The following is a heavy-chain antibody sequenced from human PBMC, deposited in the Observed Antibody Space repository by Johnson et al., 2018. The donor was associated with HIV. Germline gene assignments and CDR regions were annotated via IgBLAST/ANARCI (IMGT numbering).Heavy chain of an antibody. V-gene: IGHV3-66*04. CDR3: ARPHSFQYQHAFDI. CDR2: IDSGGTT. CDR1: GFSVSVNY. D-gene: IGHD1-26*01. J-gene: IGHJ3*02. Sequence: VQLVESGGGVVRPGGSLRLSCAASGFSVSVNYMSWVRQAPGKGLEWVSLIDSGGTTNYEDSVKGSFTISRNDSKNTLYLQMNSLRAADTALYYCARPHSFQYQHAFDIWGQGTKVTVSS.